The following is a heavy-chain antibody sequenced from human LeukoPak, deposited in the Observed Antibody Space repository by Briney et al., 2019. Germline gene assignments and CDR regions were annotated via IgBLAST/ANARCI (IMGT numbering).Heavy chain of an antibody. V-gene: IGHV3-30-3*01. CDR3: ARELEAEEEGLST. D-gene: IGHD6-19*01. J-gene: IGHJ5*02. CDR2: ISCDGYKK. Sequence: PGGSLRLSCAASGFTFSDYSMHWVRQAPGKGLEWVTIISCDGYKKYYADSVKGRFTISRDNSKNMLYLQMNSLRPEDTAVYYCARELEAEEEGLSTWGQGTLVTVSS. CDR1: GFTFSDYS.